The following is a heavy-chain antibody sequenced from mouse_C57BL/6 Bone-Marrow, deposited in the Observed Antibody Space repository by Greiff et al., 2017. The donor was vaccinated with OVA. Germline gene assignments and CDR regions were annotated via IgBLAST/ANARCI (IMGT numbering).Heavy chain of an antibody. CDR3: ARESYYYGSDWYFDV. Sequence: DVMLVESGGGLVKPGGSLKLSCAASGFTFSSYAMSWVRQTPEKRLEWVATISDGGSYTYYPDNVKGRFTISRDNAKNNLYLQMSHLKSEDTAMYYCARESYYYGSDWYFDVWGTGTTVTVSS. J-gene: IGHJ1*03. D-gene: IGHD1-1*01. V-gene: IGHV5-4*01. CDR2: ISDGGSYT. CDR1: GFTFSSYA.